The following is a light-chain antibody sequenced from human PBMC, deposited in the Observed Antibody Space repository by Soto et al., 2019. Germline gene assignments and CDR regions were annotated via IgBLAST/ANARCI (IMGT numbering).Light chain of an antibody. J-gene: IGKJ1*01. CDR1: QSVTRN. CDR2: DIV. V-gene: IGKV3-11*01. Sequence: EIVMTQSPGTLCLCPGEAATLSFTASQSVTRNLAWYQQKPGQSPRLVIYDIVIRATGIPARFSGSESGNDGTMTINSLEPEDGSVYYGQQRRSRPPTFGQGTKVDIK. CDR3: QQRRSRPPT.